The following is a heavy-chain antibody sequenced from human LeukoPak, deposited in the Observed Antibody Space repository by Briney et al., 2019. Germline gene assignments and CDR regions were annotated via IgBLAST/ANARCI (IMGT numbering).Heavy chain of an antibody. J-gene: IGHJ4*02. D-gene: IGHD3-16*01. V-gene: IGHV3-74*01. CDR2: INFDKNTT. CDR3: VRAPYANKFDY. CDR1: GFTFRTYW. Sequence: GGSLRLSCAASGFTFRTYWVNWVRQPPGKGLEWVSRINFDKNTTKYADSVKGRFTISRDNAKNTLYLEMNSLRAEDTAVYYCVRAPYANKFDYWGQGTLVTVSS.